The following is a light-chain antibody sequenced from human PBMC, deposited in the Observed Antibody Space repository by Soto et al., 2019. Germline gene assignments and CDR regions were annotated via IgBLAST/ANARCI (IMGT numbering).Light chain of an antibody. CDR3: QKYNSAPWT. CDR1: QGISNF. CDR2: AAS. J-gene: IGKJ1*01. V-gene: IGKV1-27*01. Sequence: DIQMTQSPSSLSASVGDRVTITCRASQGISNFLAWHQQKPGKVPKLLIYAASTLQSGVPSRFSGSGSGTDFTLTITSLQPEDVATYYCQKYNSAPWTFGPGTRVEIK.